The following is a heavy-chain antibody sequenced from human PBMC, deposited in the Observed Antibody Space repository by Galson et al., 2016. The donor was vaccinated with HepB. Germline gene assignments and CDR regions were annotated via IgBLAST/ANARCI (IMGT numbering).Heavy chain of an antibody. CDR2: ISYDGSNK. J-gene: IGHJ4*02. CDR3: VRDSGSNPNWA. CDR1: GFTFSSYA. D-gene: IGHD1-26*01. Sequence: SLRLSCAASGFTFSSYAMHWVRQAPGKGLEWVAVISYDGSNKYYADSVKGRFTISRDNSNNTLYLQVLSLRAEDTAVYYCVRDSGSNPNWAGGQGTLVTVSS. V-gene: IGHV3-30-3*01.